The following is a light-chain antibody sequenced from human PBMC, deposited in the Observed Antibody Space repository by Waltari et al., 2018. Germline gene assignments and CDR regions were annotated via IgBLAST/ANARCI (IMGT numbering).Light chain of an antibody. CDR2: EGT. Sequence: QAAVTQSAAVSGAPGQSITIACPGTTSDVWTYNLVSWYQQHPGKAPKLIIFEGTKRPSGVSNRFFASKSGNTASLTISGLQADDEADYHCCSYVSNTYVFGTGTKVTVL. V-gene: IGLV2-23*01. J-gene: IGLJ1*01. CDR1: TSDVWTYNL. CDR3: CSYVSNTYV.